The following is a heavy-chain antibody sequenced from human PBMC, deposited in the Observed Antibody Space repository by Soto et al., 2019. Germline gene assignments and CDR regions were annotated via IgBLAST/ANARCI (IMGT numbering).Heavy chain of an antibody. D-gene: IGHD3-10*01. J-gene: IGHJ4*01. Sequence: SETLSLTCAVSGASLSSMNWWSWVRQTTGRGLEWIGEVFHTGLTNYNPSLKSPVTISMDASKNQLSLEIRSVTAADTAVYFCARDVYYGVFSLGYWGHGILVTVSS. CDR3: ARDVYYGVFSLGY. V-gene: IGHV4-4*02. CDR1: GASLSSMNW. CDR2: VFHTGLT.